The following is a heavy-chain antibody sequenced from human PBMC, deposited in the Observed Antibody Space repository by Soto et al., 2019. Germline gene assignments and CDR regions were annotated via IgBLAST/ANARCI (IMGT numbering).Heavy chain of an antibody. J-gene: IGHJ2*01. Sequence: QVQLVESGGGVVQPGRSLRLSCAASGFTFSSYAMHWVRQAPGKGLERVAVISYDGSNKYYADSVKGRFTISRDNSKNTRYLQMNSLRLEDTAVYDWARPLWRDDYNWGYFDLWGRGTLVTVSS. CDR2: ISYDGSNK. CDR1: GFTFSSYA. D-gene: IGHD4-4*01. CDR3: ARPLWRDDYNWGYFDL. V-gene: IGHV3-30-3*01.